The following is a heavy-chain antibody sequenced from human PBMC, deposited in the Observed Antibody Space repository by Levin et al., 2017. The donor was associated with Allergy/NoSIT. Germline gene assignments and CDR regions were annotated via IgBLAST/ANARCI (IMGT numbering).Heavy chain of an antibody. J-gene: IGHJ4*02. Sequence: PGGSLRLSCAASGFTFSSYGMHWVRQAPGKGLEWVAVIWYDGSNKYYADSVKGRFTISRDNSKNTLYLQMNSLRAEDTAVYYCARDPNSGELDYWGQGTLVTVSS. CDR1: GFTFSSYG. V-gene: IGHV3-33*01. CDR3: ARDPNSGELDY. CDR2: IWYDGSNK. D-gene: IGHD6-25*01.